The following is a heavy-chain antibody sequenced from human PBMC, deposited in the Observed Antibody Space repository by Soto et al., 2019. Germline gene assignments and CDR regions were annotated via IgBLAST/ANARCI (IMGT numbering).Heavy chain of an antibody. J-gene: IGHJ3*02. Sequence: ASVKVSCKASGYTFTSYDINWVRQATGQGLEWMGWMNPNSGNTGYAQKFQGRVTMTRNTSISTAYMELSSLRSEDTAVYYCASTYITMVRGVSAFDIWGQGTMVTVSS. CDR3: ASTYITMVRGVSAFDI. CDR1: GYTFTSYD. V-gene: IGHV1-8*01. CDR2: MNPNSGNT. D-gene: IGHD3-10*01.